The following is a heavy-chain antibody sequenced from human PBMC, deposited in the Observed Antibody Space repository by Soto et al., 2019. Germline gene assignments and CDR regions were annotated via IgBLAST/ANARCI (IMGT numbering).Heavy chain of an antibody. D-gene: IGHD6-19*01. CDR3: ARCTVDTIVTSGWCHYLDP. CDR2: VSGSGGTT. Sequence: EVQLLDSGGGLVQPGGSLRLSCAASGFTFSSSAMSWVRQAPGKGLEWVSAVSGSGGTTYHADSVRGRFTISRDNSKNTLYLQMNSLRAEDTAIYFCARCTVDTIVTSGWCHYLDPWGQGTLVTVSS. V-gene: IGHV3-23*01. CDR1: GFTFSSSA. J-gene: IGHJ5*02.